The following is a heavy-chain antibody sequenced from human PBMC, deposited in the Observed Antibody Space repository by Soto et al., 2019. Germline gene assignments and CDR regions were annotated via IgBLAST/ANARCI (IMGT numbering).Heavy chain of an antibody. CDR3: ARLMSGYYFFDS. J-gene: IGHJ4*02. V-gene: IGHV4-30-4*01. Sequence: PSETLSLTCTVSGDSINNAEYYWCWVRQTPGRGLEWIAYIYKSGSSYYNPSLRSRVTLSVDTSKNHVSLRLMSVTAADTAVYFCARLMSGYYFFDSWGQGTLVTVSS. CDR1: GDSINNAEYY. D-gene: IGHD3-3*01. CDR2: IYKSGSS.